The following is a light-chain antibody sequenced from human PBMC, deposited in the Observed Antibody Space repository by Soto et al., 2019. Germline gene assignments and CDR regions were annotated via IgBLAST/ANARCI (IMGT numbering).Light chain of an antibody. Sequence: QSALTQPASVSGSPGQSITISCTGSSSDVGSYNLVSWYQQHPGKAPKLMIYEGSKRPSGVSNRFSGSKSGNTASLTISGLQAEDEADYHCCSYAGGGSYVFGSGTKLTVL. CDR3: CSYAGGGSYV. CDR1: SSDVGSYNL. V-gene: IGLV2-23*01. J-gene: IGLJ1*01. CDR2: EGS.